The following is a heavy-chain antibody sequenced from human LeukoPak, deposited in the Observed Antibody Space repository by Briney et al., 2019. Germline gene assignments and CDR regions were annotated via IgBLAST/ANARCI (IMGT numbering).Heavy chain of an antibody. V-gene: IGHV1-18*01. J-gene: IGHJ6*03. Sequence: ASVKVSCKASGYTFSNYGISWVRQAPGQGLEWVGWISAYNGNTNYAQKLQGRVTMTKDTSTSTAYMELRSLRSDDTAVYYCARDREWLAGYYYYYMDVWGKGTTVTVSS. D-gene: IGHD3-3*01. CDR1: GYTFSNYG. CDR2: ISAYNGNT. CDR3: ARDREWLAGYYYYYMDV.